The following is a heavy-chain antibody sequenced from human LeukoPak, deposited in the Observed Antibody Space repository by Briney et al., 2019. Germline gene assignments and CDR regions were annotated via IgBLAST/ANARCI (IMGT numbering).Heavy chain of an antibody. CDR3: ANTLASSAAGTRWFDP. Sequence: KPSETLSLTCTVSGGSISSYYWSWIRQPPGKGLEWIGEINHSGSTNYNPSLKSRVTISVDTSKNQFSLKLSSVTAADTAVYYCANTLASSAAGTRWFDPWGQGTLVTVSS. J-gene: IGHJ5*02. CDR1: GGSISSYY. D-gene: IGHD6-13*01. CDR2: INHSGST. V-gene: IGHV4-34*01.